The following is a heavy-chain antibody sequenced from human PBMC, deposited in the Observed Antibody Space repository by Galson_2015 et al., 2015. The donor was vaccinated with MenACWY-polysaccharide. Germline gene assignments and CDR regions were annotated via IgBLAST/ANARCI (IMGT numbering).Heavy chain of an antibody. Sequence: SLRLSCAASGFTFNKFYMAWVRQAPGKGPEWVSALSGPGDATFYADSVRGRFTISRDNSQNTLYLHMSSLRVDDTAVYFCAKDLHWYGMYVWGHGTTVSVS. CDR3: AKDLHWYGMYV. V-gene: IGHV3-23*01. CDR2: LSGPGDAT. D-gene: IGHD3/OR15-3a*01. J-gene: IGHJ6*02. CDR1: GFTFNKFY.